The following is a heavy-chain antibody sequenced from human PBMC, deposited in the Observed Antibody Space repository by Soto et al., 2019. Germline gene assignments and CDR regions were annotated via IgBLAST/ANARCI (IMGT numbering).Heavy chain of an antibody. CDR3: TTNFYSDHGMDV. CDR2: IKSRSDGGTT. J-gene: IGHJ6*02. CDR1: GITFSKAW. Sequence: EVQLVESEGGLVKPGGSLTLSCAASGITFSKAWMNWVRQSPGKGLEWVGRIKSRSDGGTTAYAAPVKGRFTISRDDSKDTLWLQMNSLKTEDTAVYYCTTNFYSDHGMDVWGQGTTVTVSS. V-gene: IGHV3-15*01. D-gene: IGHD4-17*01.